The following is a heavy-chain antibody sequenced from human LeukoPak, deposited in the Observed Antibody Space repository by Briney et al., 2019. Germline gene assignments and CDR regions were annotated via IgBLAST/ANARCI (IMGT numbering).Heavy chain of an antibody. J-gene: IGHJ5*02. V-gene: IGHV3-49*04. Sequence: GGSLRLSXTASGFTFGDYAMSWVRQAPGKGLEWAGFIRSKAYGGTTEYAASVKGRFTISRDDSKSIAYLQMNSLKTEDTAVYYCTSSYSSSWENWFDPWGQGTLVTVSS. CDR1: GFTFGDYA. CDR2: IRSKAYGGTT. D-gene: IGHD6-13*01. CDR3: TSSYSSSWENWFDP.